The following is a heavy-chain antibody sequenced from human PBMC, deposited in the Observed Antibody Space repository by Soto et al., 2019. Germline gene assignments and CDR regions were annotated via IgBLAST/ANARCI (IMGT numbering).Heavy chain of an antibody. V-gene: IGHV3-23*01. Sequence: EVQLLESGGGLVQPGGSLRLSCAASGFTFSSYAMSWVRQAPGKGLEWVSAISGSGGSTYYADSVKGRFTISRDNSKNTLYLQMNSLRAEDTAVYYCAKVLVEAIGHSSWYGPRGYYFDYWGQGTLVTVSS. CDR2: ISGSGGST. CDR3: AKVLVEAIGHSSWYGPRGYYFDY. CDR1: GFTFSSYA. D-gene: IGHD6-13*01. J-gene: IGHJ4*02.